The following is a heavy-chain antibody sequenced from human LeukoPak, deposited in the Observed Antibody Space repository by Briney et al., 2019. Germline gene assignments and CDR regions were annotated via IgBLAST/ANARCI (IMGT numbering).Heavy chain of an antibody. CDR2: IYYSGGT. J-gene: IGHJ6*03. CDR3: ARDFWSGYGDYYYYMDV. CDR1: GGSISSYY. V-gene: IGHV4-59*01. Sequence: SETLSLTCTVSGGSISSYYWSWIRQPPGKGLEWIGYIYYSGGTNYNPSLKSRVTISVDTSKNQFSLKLSSVTAADTAVYYCARDFWSGYGDYYYYMDVWGKGTTVTVSS. D-gene: IGHD3-3*01.